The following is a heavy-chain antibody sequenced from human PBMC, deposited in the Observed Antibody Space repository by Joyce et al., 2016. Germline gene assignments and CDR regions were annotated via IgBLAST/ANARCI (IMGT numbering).Heavy chain of an antibody. V-gene: IGHV3-30-3*01. Sequence: QVQLVESGGGVVQPGRSLRLSCAASGFTFSNYAMNWVRQAPGKGLEWVAVISYDGSNKYNADSVKCRFTISRDNSKNTLYLQLHSLRADDTAVYYCARDPLRDFDWLPMGYLDYWGQGTLVTVSS. CDR3: ARDPLRDFDWLPMGYLDY. CDR2: ISYDGSNK. D-gene: IGHD3-9*01. CDR1: GFTFSNYA. J-gene: IGHJ4*02.